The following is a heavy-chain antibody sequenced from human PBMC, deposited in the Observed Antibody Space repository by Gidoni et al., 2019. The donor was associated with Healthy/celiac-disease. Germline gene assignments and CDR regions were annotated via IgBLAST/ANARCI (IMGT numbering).Heavy chain of an antibody. D-gene: IGHD7-27*01. J-gene: IGHJ5*02. V-gene: IGHV4-30-4*01. CDR2: IYYSGST. CDR3: ARDQLTGNNWFDP. Sequence: IYYSGSTYYNPSLKSRVTISVDTSKNQFSLKLSSVTAADTAVYYCARDQLTGNNWFDPWGQGTLVTVSS.